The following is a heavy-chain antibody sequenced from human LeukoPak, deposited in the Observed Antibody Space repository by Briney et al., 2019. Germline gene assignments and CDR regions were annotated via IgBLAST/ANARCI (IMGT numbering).Heavy chain of an antibody. Sequence: SETLSLTCTVSGGSISSSSYYWGWIRQPPGKGLEWIGNIYYSGSTYYNSSLKSRVTISVDTSKNQFSLKLSSVTAADTAVYYCAISTYYYDSSEISIDYWGQGTLVTVSS. CDR1: GGSISSSSYY. D-gene: IGHD3-22*01. V-gene: IGHV4-39*07. CDR2: IYYSGST. J-gene: IGHJ4*02. CDR3: AISTYYYDSSEISIDY.